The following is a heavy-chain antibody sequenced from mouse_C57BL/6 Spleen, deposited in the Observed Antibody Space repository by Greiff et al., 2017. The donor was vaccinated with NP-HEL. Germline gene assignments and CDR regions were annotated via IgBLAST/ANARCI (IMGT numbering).Heavy chain of an antibody. CDR3: ARYYYGSSYYAMDY. D-gene: IGHD1-1*01. CDR2: IWSGGST. J-gene: IGHJ4*01. CDR1: GFSLTSYG. V-gene: IGHV2-2*01. Sequence: QVQLKESGPGLVQPSQSLSITCTVSGFSLTSYGVHWVRQSPGKGLEWLGVIWSGGSTDYNAAFISRLSISKDNSKSQVFFKMNSLQADDTAIYYCARYYYGSSYYAMDYWGQGTSGTVSS.